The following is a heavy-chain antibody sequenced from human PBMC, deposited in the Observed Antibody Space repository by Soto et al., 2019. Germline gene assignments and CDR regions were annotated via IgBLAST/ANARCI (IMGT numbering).Heavy chain of an antibody. CDR3: ARGGGYYDSSGYFDY. CDR1: GFSINSGAYY. J-gene: IGHJ4*02. CDR2: IYYSGST. D-gene: IGHD3-22*01. Sequence: SETLSLTCPVSGFSINSGAYYWSWIRQRPGKGLEWIGYIYYSGSTYYNPSLKSRVTISVDTSKNQFSLKLSSVTAADTAVYYCARGGGYYDSSGYFDYWGQGTLVTVSS. V-gene: IGHV4-31*03.